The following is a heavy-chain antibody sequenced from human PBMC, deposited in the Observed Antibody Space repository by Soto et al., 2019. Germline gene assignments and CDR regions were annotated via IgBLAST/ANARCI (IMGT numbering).Heavy chain of an antibody. V-gene: IGHV4-34*01. CDR2: INHSGST. J-gene: IGHJ4*02. CDR3: ARGPHDFWCGYYVQYYFDY. CDR1: GGSFSGYY. D-gene: IGHD3-3*01. Sequence: QVQLQRWGAGLLKPSETLSLTCAVYGGSFSGYYWSWIRQPPGKGLEWIGEINHSGSTNYNPSLKSRVTISVDTSKNQFSLKLSSVTAADTAVYYCARGPHDFWCGYYVQYYFDYWGQGTLVTVSS.